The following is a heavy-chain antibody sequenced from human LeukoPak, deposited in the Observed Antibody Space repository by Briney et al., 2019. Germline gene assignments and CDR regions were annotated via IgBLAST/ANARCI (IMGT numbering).Heavy chain of an antibody. V-gene: IGHV4-30-4*01. D-gene: IGHD2-15*01. CDR2: IYYSGST. CDR3: ARDNGYGQLDS. Sequence: SETLSLTCTVSGDSINSGDYYWSWIRQPPGNGLEWIGYIYYSGSTYYNPSLKSRVTISVDTSKNQFSLKLSSVTAADTAVYYCARDNGYGQLDSWGQGTLVTVSP. CDR1: GDSINSGDYY. J-gene: IGHJ4*02.